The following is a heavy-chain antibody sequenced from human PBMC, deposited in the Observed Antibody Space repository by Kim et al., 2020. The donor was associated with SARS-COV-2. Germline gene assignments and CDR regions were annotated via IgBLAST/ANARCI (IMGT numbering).Heavy chain of an antibody. Sequence: GESLKISCKGSGYSFTNFWISWVRQMPGKGLEWMGRIDPSDSYTNYSPSFQGHVTIPADKSNNTANLQWSSLKALDTAIYYCSTAPTYYYDSTGYWPPGMDVWGQGTTVTVSS. CDR1: GYSFTNFW. CDR3: STAPTYYYDSTGYWPPGMDV. D-gene: IGHD3-22*01. J-gene: IGHJ6*02. CDR2: IDPSDSYT. V-gene: IGHV5-10-1*01.